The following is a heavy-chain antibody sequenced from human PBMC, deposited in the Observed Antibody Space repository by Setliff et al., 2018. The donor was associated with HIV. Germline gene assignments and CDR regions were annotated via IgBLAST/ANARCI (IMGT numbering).Heavy chain of an antibody. J-gene: IGHJ6*03. CDR1: GGSFSGYY. CDR2: ITHSGST. V-gene: IGHV4-34*01. D-gene: IGHD6-19*01. Sequence: SETLSLTCAVYGGSFSGYYWTWIRQPPGKGLEWIGEITHSGSTNYNPSLETRVTISVDTSKNQFSLKLSSVTAADAAVYYCAKGVAGLQYYYYYMDVWGKATTVTVSS. CDR3: AKGVAGLQYYYYYMDV.